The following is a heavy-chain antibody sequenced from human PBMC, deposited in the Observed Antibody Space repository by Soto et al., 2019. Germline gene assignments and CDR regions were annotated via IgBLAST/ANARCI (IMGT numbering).Heavy chain of an antibody. Sequence: SETLSLTCTVSGVSISSYYWSWIRQPPGKGLEWIGYIYYSGSTNYNPSLKSRVTISVDTSKNQFSLKLSSVTAADTAVYYCARDRRYDFNYYYYGMDVWGQGTTVTVSS. CDR3: ARDRRYDFNYYYYGMDV. J-gene: IGHJ6*02. CDR2: IYYSGST. D-gene: IGHD3-3*01. V-gene: IGHV4-59*01. CDR1: GVSISSYY.